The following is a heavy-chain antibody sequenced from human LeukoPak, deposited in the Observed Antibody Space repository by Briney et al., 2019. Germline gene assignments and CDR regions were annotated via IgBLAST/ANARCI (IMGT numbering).Heavy chain of an antibody. CDR2: INSDGSST. CDR1: GFTFSTYW. D-gene: IGHD6-25*01. V-gene: IGHV3-74*01. J-gene: IGHJ4*02. CDR3: ARGTGYFLLDY. Sequence: PGGSLRLSCAVSGFTFSTYWMHWVRQAPGKGLVWVSRINSDGSSTSYADSVEGRFTISRDNAKNTLYLQMNGLRAEDTAVYYCARGTGYFLLDYWGQGTLVTVSS.